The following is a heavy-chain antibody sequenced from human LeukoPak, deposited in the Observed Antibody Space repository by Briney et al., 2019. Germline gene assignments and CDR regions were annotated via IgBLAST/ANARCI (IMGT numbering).Heavy chain of an antibody. V-gene: IGHV3-23*01. CDR3: APNWNLDY. D-gene: IGHD1-1*01. CDR1: RLTFSCYA. Sequence: GGSLRLSCVVSRLTFSCYAMSWVRQAPGKGLDWVSAISASGGSTYYADSVKGRFTISRDNSKNTVYLQLNSLRGEDTAIYYCAPNWNLDYWGQGSLVTASS. J-gene: IGHJ4*02. CDR2: ISASGGST.